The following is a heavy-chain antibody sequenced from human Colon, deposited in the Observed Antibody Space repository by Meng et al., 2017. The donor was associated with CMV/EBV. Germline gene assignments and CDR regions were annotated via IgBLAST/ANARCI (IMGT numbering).Heavy chain of an antibody. J-gene: IGHJ4*02. D-gene: IGHD1-26*01. Sequence: GGSLRLSCAASGFTFTNFGMSWVRQAPGKGLEWVSGISGSGGTTNYADSVKGRFTISRDNSKNTLYLQMNSLRAEDTAVYYCANLGAYWGQGTLVTVSS. CDR3: ANLGAY. CDR1: GFTFTNFG. CDR2: ISGSGGTT. V-gene: IGHV3-23*01.